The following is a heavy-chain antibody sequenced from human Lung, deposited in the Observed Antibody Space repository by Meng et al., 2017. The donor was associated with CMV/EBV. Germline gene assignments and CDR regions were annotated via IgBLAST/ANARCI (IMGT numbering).Heavy chain of an antibody. CDR2: ISGSGRNAI. J-gene: IGHJ3*02. V-gene: IGHV3-48*03. CDR3: ARVGAGGAFDI. CDR1: GFIFSNYD. D-gene: IGHD3-16*01. Sequence: SCEAPGFIFSNYDMNWVRQAPGKGLEWVSYISGSGRNAIYYADSVRGRSTISRHSAKNSLYLQLNSLRAEDTAVYYCARVGAGGAFDIWGQGPLVTVSS.